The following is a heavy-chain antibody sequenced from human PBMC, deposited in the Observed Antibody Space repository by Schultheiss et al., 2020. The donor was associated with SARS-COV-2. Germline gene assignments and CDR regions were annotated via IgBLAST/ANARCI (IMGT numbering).Heavy chain of an antibody. CDR3: ARVAGMEKDSSSWEPFDY. V-gene: IGHV3-7*01. J-gene: IGHJ4*02. CDR1: GFTFSSYW. CDR2: IKQDGSEK. Sequence: GGSMRLSCAASGFTFSSYWMSWVRQAPGKGLEWVANIKQDGSEKYYVDSVKGRFTISRENAKNSLYLQMNSLRAGDTAVYYCARVAGMEKDSSSWEPFDYWGQGTLVTVSS. D-gene: IGHD6-13*01.